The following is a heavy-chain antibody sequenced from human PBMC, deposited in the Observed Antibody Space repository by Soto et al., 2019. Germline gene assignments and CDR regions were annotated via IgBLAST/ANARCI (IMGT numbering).Heavy chain of an antibody. D-gene: IGHD6-13*01. CDR3: ARGRIAAAGHDWFDP. CDR1: GGSISSYY. Sequence: SETLSLTCTVSGGSISSYYWSWIRQPPGKGLEWIGYIYYSGSTNYNPSLKSRVTISVDTSKNQFSLKLKSVTAADTAVYYCARGRIAAAGHDWFDPWGQGTLVTVSS. J-gene: IGHJ5*02. V-gene: IGHV4-59*01. CDR2: IYYSGST.